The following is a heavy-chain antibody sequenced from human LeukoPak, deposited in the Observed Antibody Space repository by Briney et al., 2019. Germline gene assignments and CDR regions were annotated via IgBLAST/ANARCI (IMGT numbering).Heavy chain of an antibody. CDR1: GGSFSGYY. CDR2: INHSGST. D-gene: IGHD6-13*01. V-gene: IGHV4-34*01. J-gene: IGHJ5*02. CDR3: ARGPRIAAADINWFDP. Sequence: SETLSLTCAVYGGSFSGYYWSWIRQPPGKGLEWIGEINHSGSTNYNPSLKSRVTISVDTSKNQFSLKLSSVTAADTAVYCCARGPRIAAADINWFDPWGQGTLVTVSS.